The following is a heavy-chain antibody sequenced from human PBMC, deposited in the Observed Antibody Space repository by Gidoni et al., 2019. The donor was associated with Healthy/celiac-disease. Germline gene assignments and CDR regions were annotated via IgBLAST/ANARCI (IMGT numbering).Heavy chain of an antibody. CDR1: GGSISSYY. CDR2: IFYSGST. Sequence: QVQLQESGPGLLKPSETLSLTCTVSGGSISSYYWSWIRQPPGKGLQWVGYIFYSGSTNYNPSLKSRVTISVDTSKNQFSLKLTSVTAADTAVYYCARTYDFWSGQDDAFDIWGQGTMVTVSS. CDR3: ARTYDFWSGQDDAFDI. J-gene: IGHJ3*02. D-gene: IGHD3-3*01. V-gene: IGHV4-59*01.